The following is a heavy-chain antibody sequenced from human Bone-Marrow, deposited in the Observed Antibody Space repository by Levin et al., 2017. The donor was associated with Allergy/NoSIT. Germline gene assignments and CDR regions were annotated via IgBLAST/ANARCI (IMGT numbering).Heavy chain of an antibody. V-gene: IGHV3-74*01. Sequence: GESLKISCAASGFTFSSYWMHWVRQAPGKGLVWVSRINSDGSSTSYADSVKGRFTISRDNAKNTLYLQMNSLRAEDTAVYYCATSFSPRGGRGRVVVVAALNYFDYWGQGTLVTVSS. J-gene: IGHJ4*02. CDR2: INSDGSST. D-gene: IGHD2-15*01. CDR1: GFTFSSYW. CDR3: ATSFSPRGGRGRVVVVAALNYFDY.